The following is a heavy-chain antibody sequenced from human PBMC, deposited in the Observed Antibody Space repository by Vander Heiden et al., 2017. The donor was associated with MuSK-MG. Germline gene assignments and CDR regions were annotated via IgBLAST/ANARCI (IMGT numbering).Heavy chain of an antibody. D-gene: IGHD6-19*01. CDR2: ISSSSSYI. Sequence: EVQLVESGGGLVKPGGSLRLSCAASRFTFSSYSMNWVRQAPGKGLEWVSSISSSSSYIYYADSVKGRFTISRDNAKNSLYLQMNSLRAEDTAVYYCARDLVVAGTTLLLGMDVWGQGTTVTVSS. CDR1: RFTFSSYS. V-gene: IGHV3-21*01. CDR3: ARDLVVAGTTLLLGMDV. J-gene: IGHJ6*02.